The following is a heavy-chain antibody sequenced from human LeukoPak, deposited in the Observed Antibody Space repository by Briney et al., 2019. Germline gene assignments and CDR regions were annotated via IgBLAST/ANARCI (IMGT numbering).Heavy chain of an antibody. CDR3: ARDLDGSGDVNWFDP. CDR2: INGDGITT. J-gene: IGHJ5*02. V-gene: IGHV3-74*01. Sequence: PGGSLRLSCAASGFTFSSYWMHWVRQAPGKGLVWVSRINGDGITTSYADSVKGRFTISRDNAKNTLYLQMNSLRAEDTAVYYCARDLDGSGDVNWFDPWGQGTLVTVSS. D-gene: IGHD3-10*01. CDR1: GFTFSSYW.